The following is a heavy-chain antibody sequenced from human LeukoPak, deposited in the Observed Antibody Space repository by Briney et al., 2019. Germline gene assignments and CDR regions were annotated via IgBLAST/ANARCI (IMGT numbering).Heavy chain of an antibody. V-gene: IGHV3-23*01. CDR3: ARAAQLRFLEWLLFGY. CDR1: GFTFSSYA. D-gene: IGHD3-3*01. Sequence: PGGSLRLSCAASGFTFSSYAMSWVRQAPGKGLEWVSAISGSGGSTYYADSVKGRFTISRDNSKNTLYLQMNSLRAEDTAVYYCARAAQLRFLEWLLFGYWGQGTLVTVSS. CDR2: ISGSGGST. J-gene: IGHJ4*02.